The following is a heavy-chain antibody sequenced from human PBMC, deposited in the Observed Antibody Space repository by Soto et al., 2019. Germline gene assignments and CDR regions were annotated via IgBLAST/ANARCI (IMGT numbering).Heavy chain of an antibody. D-gene: IGHD6-13*01. CDR2: LYFNGGT. Sequence: PSETLSLTCNVSGCPINIPDYYWSWILQSPGKGLEWIGYLYFNGGTQYNPSLRTPVSMSLDTSKKHFSLKMRSVTAADTAVYYCARGISKYSSWYEPHTWFDAWGQGALVTAPQ. V-gene: IGHV4-30-4*01. CDR3: ARGISKYSSWYEPHTWFDA. CDR1: GCPINIPDYY. J-gene: IGHJ5*02.